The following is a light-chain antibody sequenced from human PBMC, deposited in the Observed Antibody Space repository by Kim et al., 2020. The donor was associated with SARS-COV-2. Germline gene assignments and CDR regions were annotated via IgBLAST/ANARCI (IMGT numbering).Light chain of an antibody. J-gene: IGLJ3*02. CDR3: CSYAGGRGV. V-gene: IGLV2-23*02. Sequence: QSALTQPASVSGSPGQSITISCTGASSDVGSYNLVSWYQEHPGKATKLMIYEVRKRPSGVSNRFSGSKSGNTASLIISGLQAEDEADYYCCSYAGGRGVFGGGTKLTVL. CDR1: SSDVGSYNL. CDR2: EVR.